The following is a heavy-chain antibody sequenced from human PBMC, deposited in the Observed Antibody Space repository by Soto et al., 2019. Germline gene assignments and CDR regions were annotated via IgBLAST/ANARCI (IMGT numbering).Heavy chain of an antibody. V-gene: IGHV4-39*01. CDR2: IYYSGST. D-gene: IGHD1-20*01. CDR1: GGSISSSSYY. J-gene: IGHJ4*02. CDR3: ARQVYKSDN. Sequence: PSETLSLTCTVSGGSISSSSYYWGWIRQPPGKGLEWIGSIYYSGSTYYNPSLKSRLTISVDTSKNQFSLKLSSVTAADTAIYYCARQVYKSDNWGRGTLVTVSS.